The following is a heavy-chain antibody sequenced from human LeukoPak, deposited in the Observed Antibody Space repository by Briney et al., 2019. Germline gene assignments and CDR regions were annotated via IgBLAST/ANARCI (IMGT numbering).Heavy chain of an antibody. CDR1: GFTFSSYE. CDR3: ARPRGCGTSRCNNFDY. D-gene: IGHD2-21*01. Sequence: GGSLRLSCAASGFTFSSYEMNWVRQAPGKGLEWISYIRGSGSTIYYADSVKGRFTISRDNAKNSLYLQMNRLRAEDTAVYYCARPRGCGTSRCNNFDYWGQGTLVTVSS. V-gene: IGHV3-48*03. CDR2: IRGSGSTI. J-gene: IGHJ4*02.